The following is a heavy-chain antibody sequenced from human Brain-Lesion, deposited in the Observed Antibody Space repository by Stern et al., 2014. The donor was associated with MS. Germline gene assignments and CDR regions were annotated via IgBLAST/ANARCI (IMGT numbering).Heavy chain of an antibody. CDR2: IYWDNDK. V-gene: IGHV2-5*02. CDR1: GFSLRTDGVC. J-gene: IGHJ4*02. CDR3: AHRRPHYASWDNGDFDY. D-gene: IGHD3-3*01. Sequence: ESGPALVTPTQTLTLTCTFSGFSLRTDGVCVGWVRQPPGQALESLALIYWDNDKRYSPSLRSRLTITKDTSRNQVVLTMTNMDPVDTATYYCAHRRPHYASWDNGDFDYWGQGALVTVSS.